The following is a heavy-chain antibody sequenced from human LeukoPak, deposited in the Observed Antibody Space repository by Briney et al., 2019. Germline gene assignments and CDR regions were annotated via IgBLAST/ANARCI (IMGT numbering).Heavy chain of an antibody. D-gene: IGHD2-2*01. V-gene: IGHV4-34*01. Sequence: PSETLSLTWAVDGGSFSGYYWSWISQPPGKGLEWIGEINHSGSTNYNPSLKSRVTISVDTSKNQFSLKLSSVTATDTAVYYCARGAAPDYCSSTSCEYYFDYWGQGTLVTVSS. CDR3: ARGAAPDYCSSTSCEYYFDY. CDR2: INHSGST. J-gene: IGHJ4*02. CDR1: GGSFSGYY.